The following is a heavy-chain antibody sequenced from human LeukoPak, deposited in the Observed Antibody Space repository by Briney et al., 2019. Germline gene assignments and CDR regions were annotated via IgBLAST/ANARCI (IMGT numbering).Heavy chain of an antibody. CDR3: AKVTSGYQSDY. Sequence: PGGSLRLSCAASGFTFSSHGMYWVRQAPGKGLEWVACIRLDRNDKYYTDSVKGRFTISRDNSKNMLYLQMNSLGAEDTAVYYCAKVTSGYQSDYWGQGTLVTVSS. D-gene: IGHD3-22*01. CDR1: GFTFSSHG. J-gene: IGHJ4*02. CDR2: IRLDRNDK. V-gene: IGHV3-30*02.